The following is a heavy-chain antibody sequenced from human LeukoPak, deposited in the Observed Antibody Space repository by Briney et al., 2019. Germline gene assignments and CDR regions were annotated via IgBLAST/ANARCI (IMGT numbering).Heavy chain of an antibody. D-gene: IGHD3-3*01. J-gene: IGHJ6*03. V-gene: IGHV1-58*02. CDR1: GFTFTSSA. CDR2: IVVGSGNT. CDR3: ARAASHAQLRFLEWLAPRTLEYYMDV. Sequence: GASVKVSCKASGFTFTSSAMQWVRQARGQRLERIGWIVVGSGNTNYAQKFQERVTITRDMSTSTAYMELSSLRSEDTAVYYCARAASHAQLRFLEWLAPRTLEYYMDVWAKGPRSPSP.